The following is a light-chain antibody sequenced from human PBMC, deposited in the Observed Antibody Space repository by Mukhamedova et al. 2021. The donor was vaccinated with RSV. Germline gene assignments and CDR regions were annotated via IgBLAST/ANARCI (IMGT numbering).Light chain of an antibody. J-gene: IGLJ2*01. CDR2: GNS. V-gene: IGLV1-40*01. CDR1: TSNIGAGFD. CDR3: QSYDSSLSGSV. Sequence: GTSNIGAGFDIHWYQQLPGTAPKLLIYGNSNRPSGVPDRFSGSKSDTSASLAITELQAEDEADYYCQSYDSSLSGSVFGGGTKLTV.